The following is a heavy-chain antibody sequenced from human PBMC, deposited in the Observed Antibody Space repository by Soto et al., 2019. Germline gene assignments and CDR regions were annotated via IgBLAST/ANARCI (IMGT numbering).Heavy chain of an antibody. J-gene: IGHJ6*02. CDR2: ISGSGGST. CDR1: GFTFSSYA. CDR3: ARSIRFLGWLSPTRLGDV. V-gene: IGHV3-23*01. Sequence: EVQLLESGGGLVQPGGSLRLSCAASGFTFSSYAMSWVRQAPGKGLEWVSAISGSGGSTYYADSVKGRFTISRDNSKNTRYRQKNSLRAGDTAVYYCARSIRFLGWLSPTRLGDVWGQGTTVTVSS. D-gene: IGHD3-3*01.